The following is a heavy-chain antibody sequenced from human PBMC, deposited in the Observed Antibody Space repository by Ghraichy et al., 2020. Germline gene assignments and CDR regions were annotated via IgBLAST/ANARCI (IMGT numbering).Heavy chain of an antibody. Sequence: SETLSLTCAVYGGSFSGYYWSWIRQPPGKGLEWIGEVDHSGTTNYNPSLKSRVTMSVDTSKNQFSLRLSLVTAADTAVYYCARLQYDFWNTYSDYWGQGTLVTVSS. CDR2: VDHSGTT. D-gene: IGHD3-3*01. CDR1: GGSFSGYY. V-gene: IGHV4-34*01. J-gene: IGHJ4*02. CDR3: ARLQYDFWNTYSDY.